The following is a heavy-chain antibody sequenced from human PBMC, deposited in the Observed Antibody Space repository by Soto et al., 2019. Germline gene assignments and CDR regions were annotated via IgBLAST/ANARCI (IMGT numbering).Heavy chain of an antibody. V-gene: IGHV4-61*01. Sequence: PETLSLTCAVYGGFVSSGSYYWSWIRQPPGKGLEWIGYIYHSGSTNYNPSLKSRVTISVDTSKNQFSLKLSSVTAAHSAVYYCARAARPRYYYYGLDVWGQGTTVTVSS. CDR2: IYHSGST. CDR3: ARAARPRYYYYGLDV. CDR1: GGFVSSGSYY. J-gene: IGHJ6*02. D-gene: IGHD6-6*01.